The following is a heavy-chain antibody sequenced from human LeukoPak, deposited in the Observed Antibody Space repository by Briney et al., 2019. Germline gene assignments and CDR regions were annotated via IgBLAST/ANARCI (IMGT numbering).Heavy chain of an antibody. CDR3: ARQKVRRIQIDY. V-gene: IGHV4-59*02. Sequence: SETLSLTCTVSGGSVTDYYWSWIRQSPGKGLEWIGYIYYTGTSYNPSLKSRVTISADTSKIQFSLKLISVTAADTAVYYCARQKVRRIQIDYWGQGTLVTVSS. CDR1: GGSVTDYY. J-gene: IGHJ4*02. D-gene: IGHD3-10*01. CDR2: IYYTGT.